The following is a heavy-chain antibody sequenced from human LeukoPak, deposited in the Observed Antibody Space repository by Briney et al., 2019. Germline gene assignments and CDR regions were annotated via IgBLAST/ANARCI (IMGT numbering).Heavy chain of an antibody. CDR2: INTNTGNP. V-gene: IGHV7-4-1*02. CDR3: ARPATRYSSGWDDFDY. CDR1: GYTFTSYG. Sequence: ASVKVSCKASGYTFTSYGISWVRQAPGQGLEWMGWINTNTGNPTYAQGFTGRFVFSLDTSVSTAYLQISSLKAEDTAVYYCARPATRYSSGWDDFDYWGQGTLVTVSS. D-gene: IGHD6-19*01. J-gene: IGHJ4*02.